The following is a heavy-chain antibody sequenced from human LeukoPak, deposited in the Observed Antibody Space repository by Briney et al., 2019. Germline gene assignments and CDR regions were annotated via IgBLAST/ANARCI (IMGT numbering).Heavy chain of an antibody. CDR2: ISYDGSNK. CDR3: AKGHAPFYDSSFYYAHY. D-gene: IGHD3-22*01. V-gene: IGHV3-30*18. J-gene: IGHJ4*02. CDR1: GFTFSSYS. Sequence: PGRSLRLSCAASGFTFSSYSMHWLRQAPGKGLEWVALISYDGSNKYYTDSVKGRFTISRDNSKNTLYLQMNSLRAEDTAVYYCAKGHAPFYDSSFYYAHYWGQGTLVTVSS.